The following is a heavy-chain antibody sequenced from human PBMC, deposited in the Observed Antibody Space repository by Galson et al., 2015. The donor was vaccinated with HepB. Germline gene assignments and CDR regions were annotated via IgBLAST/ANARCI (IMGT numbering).Heavy chain of an antibody. CDR2: ISYDGSNK. CDR3: ARRTVLRYFDWSPGVDY. Sequence: SLRLSCAASGFTFSSYAMHWVRQAPGKGLEWVAVISYDGSNKYYADSVKGRFTISRDNSKNTLYLQMNSLRAEDTAVYYCARRTVLRYFDWSPGVDYWGQGTLVTVSS. J-gene: IGHJ4*02. D-gene: IGHD3-9*01. V-gene: IGHV3-30*04. CDR1: GFTFSSYA.